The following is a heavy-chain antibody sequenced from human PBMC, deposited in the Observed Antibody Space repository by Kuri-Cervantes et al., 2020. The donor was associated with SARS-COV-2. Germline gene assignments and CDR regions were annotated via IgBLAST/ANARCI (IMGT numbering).Heavy chain of an antibody. CDR3: ARVHTYYDFWSVYLGPNWFDP. CDR2: INHSGST. Sequence: SETLSLTCAVYGGSVSGYYWSWIRHPPGKGLEWIGEINHSGSTNYNPSLKSRVTISVDTSKNQFSLKLSSVTAADTAVYYCARVHTYYDFWSVYLGPNWFDPWGQGTLVTVSS. V-gene: IGHV4-34*01. J-gene: IGHJ5*02. D-gene: IGHD3-3*01. CDR1: GGSVSGYY.